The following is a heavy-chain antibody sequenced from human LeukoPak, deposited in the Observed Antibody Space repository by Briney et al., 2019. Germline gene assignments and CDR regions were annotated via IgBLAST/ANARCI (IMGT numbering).Heavy chain of an antibody. CDR2: INHIGTT. CDR1: GGSFNGYY. Sequence: SETLSLTCNVSGGSFNGYYWTWIRQTPGKGLEWIAEINHIGTTNHNPSLKSRVSVSTDTSKNQFFLKLNTVTAADTALYYCARLVVTAPQYHYYMDVWGEGTTVTVSS. V-gene: IGHV4-34*01. CDR3: ARLVVTAPQYHYYMDV. D-gene: IGHD2-21*02. J-gene: IGHJ6*03.